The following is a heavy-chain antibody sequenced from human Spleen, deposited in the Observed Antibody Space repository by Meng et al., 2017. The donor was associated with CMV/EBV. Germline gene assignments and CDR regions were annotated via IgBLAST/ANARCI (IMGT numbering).Heavy chain of an antibody. J-gene: IGHJ6*02. Sequence: GGSLRLSCVASGFTFSSYAMHWVRQAPGKGLEWVAVISYDGSNKYYADSVKGRFTISRDTPKNTLYLQMNSLRAEDTAVYYCARPPVDYSSSFYYYGMDVWGQGTTVTVSS. CDR2: ISYDGSNK. D-gene: IGHD6-19*01. CDR3: ARPPVDYSSSFYYYGMDV. V-gene: IGHV3-30-3*01. CDR1: GFTFSSYA.